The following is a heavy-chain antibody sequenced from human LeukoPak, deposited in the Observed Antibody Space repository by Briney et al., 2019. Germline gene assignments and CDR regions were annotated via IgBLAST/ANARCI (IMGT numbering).Heavy chain of an antibody. Sequence: SETLSLTCAVYGGSFSGYYWSWIRQPPGKGLEWIGEINHSGSTNYNPSLKSRVTISVDTSKNQFSLKLRSVTAADTAVYYCARGRGVYDYVWGSYRFYYFDYWGQGTLVTVSS. J-gene: IGHJ4*02. CDR1: GGSFSGYY. D-gene: IGHD3-16*02. CDR3: ARGRGVYDYVWGSYRFYYFDY. CDR2: INHSGST. V-gene: IGHV4-34*01.